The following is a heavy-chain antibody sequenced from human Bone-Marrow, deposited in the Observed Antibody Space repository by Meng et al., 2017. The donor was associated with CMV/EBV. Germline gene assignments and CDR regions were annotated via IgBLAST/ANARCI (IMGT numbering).Heavy chain of an antibody. CDR3: ARDSRRYYGSGSYYYFDY. CDR2: ILPILDTT. D-gene: IGHD3-10*01. CDR1: GGTFSSSA. J-gene: IGHJ4*02. V-gene: IGHV1-69*10. Sequence: SVKVSCKASGGTFSSSAISWVRQVPGQGLEWMGGILPILDTTNYAQKFQGRVTITADKSTSTAYMELSSLRSEDTAVYYCARDSRRYYGSGSYYYFDYWGQGTLVTVS.